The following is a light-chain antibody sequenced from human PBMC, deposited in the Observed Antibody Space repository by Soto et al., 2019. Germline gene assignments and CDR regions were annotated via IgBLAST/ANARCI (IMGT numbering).Light chain of an antibody. CDR1: QDISSY. CDR3: QQLNSYLFT. CDR2: GAS. J-gene: IGKJ5*01. Sequence: DIQLTQSPSFLSASLGERGTITWRASQDISSYLGWYQQKPGEAPKLLIYGASTLQSGVPSRFSGSVSVTEFTLTISSLQPEDFASYYCQQLNSYLFTFGQGTRLETK. V-gene: IGKV1-9*01.